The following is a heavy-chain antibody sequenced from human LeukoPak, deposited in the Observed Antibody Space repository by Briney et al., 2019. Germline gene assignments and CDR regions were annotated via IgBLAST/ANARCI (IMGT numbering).Heavy chain of an antibody. CDR2: IYSNGNT. V-gene: IGHV4-31*03. CDR1: GGSLSSGGPY. CDR3: ARAGYCSGGNCYSGYFDY. J-gene: IGHJ4*02. Sequence: SETLSLTRTASGGSLSSGGPYWTWIRQHPGKGLEWHGYIYSNGNTSYSPSRESRVAISVDASKNHFSLRLSSVTAADTAVYYCARAGYCSGGNCYSGYFDYWGQGTLVTVSS. D-gene: IGHD2-15*01.